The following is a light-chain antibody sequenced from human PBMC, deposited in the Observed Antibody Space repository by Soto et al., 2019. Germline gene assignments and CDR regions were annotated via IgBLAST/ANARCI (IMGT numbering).Light chain of an antibody. CDR2: TNS. J-gene: IGLJ1*01. Sequence: QSVLTQPPSASGTPGQRVTISCSGSSSNIGSNTVSWYQQLPGTAPRLLIYTNSQRPSGVPDRFSGSKSGTSASLAISSLQSEDEADYYCAAWDDSLNGLYVFGTGTKVTVL. CDR3: AAWDDSLNGLYV. CDR1: SSNIGSNT. V-gene: IGLV1-44*01.